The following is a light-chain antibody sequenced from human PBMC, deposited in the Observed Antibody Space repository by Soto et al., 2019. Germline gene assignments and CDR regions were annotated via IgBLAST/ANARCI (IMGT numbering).Light chain of an antibody. J-gene: IGLJ1*01. CDR3: SSYTTSSTYV. V-gene: IGLV2-14*01. Sequence: QSALTQPASVSGSPGQSITISCTGTSSDVGAYNYVSWYQQHPGKAPKLMIYEVSDRPSGVSNRFSGSKSGNTASLTISGLQAEDDADFYCSSYTTSSTYVFGTATKLTVL. CDR2: EVS. CDR1: SSDVGAYNY.